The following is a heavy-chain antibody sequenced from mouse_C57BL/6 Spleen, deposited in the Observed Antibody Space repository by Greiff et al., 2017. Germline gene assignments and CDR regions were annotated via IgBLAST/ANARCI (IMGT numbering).Heavy chain of an antibody. CDR2: INPNNGGT. J-gene: IGHJ3*01. Sequence: VQLQQSGPELVKPGASVKISCKASGYTFTDYYMNWVKQSHGKSLEWIGEINPNNGGTSYNQKFKGKATLTVDQSSSTAYMELRSLTSEDSAVYYCASIYYDYDGGFAYWGQGTLVTGSA. CDR3: ASIYYDYDGGFAY. CDR1: GYTFTDYY. V-gene: IGHV1-26*01. D-gene: IGHD2-4*01.